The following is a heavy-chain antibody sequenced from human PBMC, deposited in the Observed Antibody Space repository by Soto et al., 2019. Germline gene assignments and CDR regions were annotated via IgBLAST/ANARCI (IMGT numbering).Heavy chain of an antibody. CDR2: ISSSSSYI. CDR3: ASLTHSSGGAFDI. D-gene: IGHD3-22*01. J-gene: IGHJ3*02. V-gene: IGHV3-21*01. Sequence: EVQLVESGGGLVKPGGSLRLSCAASGFTFSSYSMNWVSQAPGKGLEWVSSISSSSSYIYYADSVKGRFTISRDNAKNSLYLQMNILRAEDTALYYCASLTHSSGGAFDIWGQVTMVTVSS. CDR1: GFTFSSYS.